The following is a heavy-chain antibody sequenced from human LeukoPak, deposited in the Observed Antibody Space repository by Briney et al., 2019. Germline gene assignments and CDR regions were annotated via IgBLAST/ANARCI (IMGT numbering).Heavy chain of an antibody. Sequence: SETLSLTCAVYCASFSDYYWSCIRQSPGKALEGIGEIDHSGITKCSPSLKRRVTISLDTSENQFSLDLTSVTAADAAVYYCATSSQIGSYNWFDPWGQGTLVTVSA. CDR2: IDHSGIT. J-gene: IGHJ5*02. CDR3: ATSSQIGSYNWFDP. V-gene: IGHV4-34*01. D-gene: IGHD3-10*01. CDR1: CASFSDYY.